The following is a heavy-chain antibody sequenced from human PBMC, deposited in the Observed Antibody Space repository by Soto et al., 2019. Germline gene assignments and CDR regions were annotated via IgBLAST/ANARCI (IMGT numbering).Heavy chain of an antibody. Sequence: QVQLQESGPGLVKPSQTLSLTCTVSGGSISSGDYYWSWIRQHPGKGLEWIGYIYYSGSTYYNPTLKSRVTISVDTSKNPCSLKLSSVTAADTAVYYWAREREDYYGSGSYPVIDYWGQGTLVTVSS. CDR3: AREREDYYGSGSYPVIDY. D-gene: IGHD3-10*01. CDR1: GGSISSGDYY. V-gene: IGHV4-31*03. CDR2: IYYSGST. J-gene: IGHJ4*02.